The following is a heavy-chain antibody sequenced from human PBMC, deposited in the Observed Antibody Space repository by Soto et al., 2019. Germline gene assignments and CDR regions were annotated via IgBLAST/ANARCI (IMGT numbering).Heavy chain of an antibody. CDR2: INHSGST. V-gene: IGHV4-34*01. CDR1: GGSFSGYY. CDR3: ARHTPAISISDH. Sequence: SETLSLTCAVYGGSFSGYYWSWIRQPPGKGLEWIGEINHSGSTNYNPSLKSRVTVSVDTSKNQFSLKLSSVTAADTAVYYCARHTPAISISDHWGQGTLVTVSS. J-gene: IGHJ4*02. D-gene: IGHD2-15*01.